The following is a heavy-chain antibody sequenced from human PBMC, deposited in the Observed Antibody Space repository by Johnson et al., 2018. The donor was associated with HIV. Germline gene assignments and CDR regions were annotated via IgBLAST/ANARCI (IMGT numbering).Heavy chain of an antibody. CDR1: GFTFSSYG. J-gene: IGHJ3*02. V-gene: IGHV3-30*02. CDR3: AKERWELCWGGGEASHDAFDI. CDR2: IRYDGSNK. Sequence: QVQLVESGGGVVQPGRSLRLSCAASGFTFSSYGMHWVRPAPGKGLEWVAFIRYDGSNKYYADSVKGRFTISRDNSENTLYLQMSSLRAEDTALYYCAKERWELCWGGGEASHDAFDIWGQGTGVTISS. D-gene: IGHD1-26*01.